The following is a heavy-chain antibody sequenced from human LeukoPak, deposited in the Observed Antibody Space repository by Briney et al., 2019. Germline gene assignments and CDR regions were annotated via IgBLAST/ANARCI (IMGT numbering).Heavy chain of an antibody. CDR3: AKDTAVQFLEPAF. CDR1: GFTFNTHG. Sequence: PGGSLRLSCAASGFTFNTHGMHWVRQAPGKGLEWVAAIWFDGSVKHYSDAVKGRFTISRDNSLNTLYLQMNSLRVEDTVIYYCAKDTAVQFLEPAFWGQGALVTVSS. J-gene: IGHJ4*02. D-gene: IGHD3-3*01. CDR2: IWFDGSVK. V-gene: IGHV3-33*06.